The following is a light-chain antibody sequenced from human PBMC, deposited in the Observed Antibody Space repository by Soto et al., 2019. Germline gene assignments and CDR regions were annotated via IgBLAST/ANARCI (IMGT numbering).Light chain of an antibody. Sequence: EIVLTQSPGTLSLSPGERVSLSCRASQSVSSNYLAWYQQRPGQAPRRLIYAISGRHHGIPDRFSGSGSGTDFAFTISRLEPEDFAVYYCQNYDGSLYTLGQGTKLEIK. J-gene: IGKJ2*01. V-gene: IGKV3-20*01. CDR3: QNYDGSLYT. CDR2: AIS. CDR1: QSVSSNY.